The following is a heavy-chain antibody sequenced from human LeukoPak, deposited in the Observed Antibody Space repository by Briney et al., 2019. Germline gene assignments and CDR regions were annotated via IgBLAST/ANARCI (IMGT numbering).Heavy chain of an antibody. D-gene: IGHD6-19*01. J-gene: IGHJ4*02. V-gene: IGHV6-1*01. CDR3: ARTSRGWYFDY. Sequence: PSQTLSLTCAISGDSVSSNSAAWNRIRQSPSRGLEWLGRTYYRSKWYTDYGVSVKSRITFNPDTSKNQFSLQLNSVTPEDTAVYYWARTSRGWYFDYWGQGTLVTVSS. CDR2: TYYRSKWYT. CDR1: GDSVSSNSAA.